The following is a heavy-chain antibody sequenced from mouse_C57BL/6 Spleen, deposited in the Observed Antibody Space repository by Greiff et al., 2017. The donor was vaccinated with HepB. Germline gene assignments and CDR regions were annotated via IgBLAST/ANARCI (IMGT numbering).Heavy chain of an antibody. Sequence: QVQLQQSGPELVKPGASVKISCKASGYAFSSSWMNWVKQRPGKGLEWIGRIYPGDGDTNYNGKFKGKATLTADKSSSTAYMQLSSLTSEDSAVYFCARGYYGTIFPMDYWGQGTSVTVSS. V-gene: IGHV1-82*01. CDR1: GYAFSSSW. D-gene: IGHD1-1*01. CDR3: ARGYYGTIFPMDY. CDR2: IYPGDGDT. J-gene: IGHJ4*01.